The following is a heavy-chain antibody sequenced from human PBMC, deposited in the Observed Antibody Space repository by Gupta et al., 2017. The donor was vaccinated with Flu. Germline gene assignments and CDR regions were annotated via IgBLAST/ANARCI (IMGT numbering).Heavy chain of an antibody. Sequence: CKASGDTLTGYDIHGVRQAPGQGLEWMGWINPKRGGTNYAQKFQGRVTVTWDTSISTAYMDLSRLRSDDTALYYCASPLIGGGFVFWGQGTLVTVSS. CDR3: ASPLIGGGFVF. J-gene: IGHJ4*02. CDR2: INPKRGGT. D-gene: IGHD3-16*02. CDR1: GDTLTGYD. V-gene: IGHV1-2*02.